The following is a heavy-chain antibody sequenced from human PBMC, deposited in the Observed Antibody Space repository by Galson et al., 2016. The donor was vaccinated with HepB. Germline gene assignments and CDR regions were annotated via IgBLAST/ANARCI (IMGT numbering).Heavy chain of an antibody. CDR2: IGSSTRNI. D-gene: IGHD6-19*01. CDR3: ARGGSGNFQYYSDS. Sequence: SLRLSCAASGFTFSLHTFNWVRQTPAKGLKWISYIGSSTRNIYYADSVQGRFTISRDNANNSLFLQLNSLRDADTGVYFCARGGSGNFQYYSDSWGQGALVTVSS. J-gene: IGHJ4*02. CDR1: GFTFSLHT. V-gene: IGHV3-48*02.